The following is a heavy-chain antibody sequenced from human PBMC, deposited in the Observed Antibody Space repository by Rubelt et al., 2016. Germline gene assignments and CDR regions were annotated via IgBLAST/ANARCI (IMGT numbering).Heavy chain of an antibody. CDR2: IFYSGDA. Sequence: QLQLQESGPGLVKPSETLSLTCTVSGGSISRSSYYWGWIRQPPGKGLEWIGSIFYSGDAYYNPSLKSRVTISVATSKSQFSLKLTSVIAADTAVYYCARRSCSSTSCYSAWFDPWGQGTLVTVSS. D-gene: IGHD2-2*01. CDR3: ARRSCSSTSCYSAWFDP. CDR1: GGSISRSSYY. V-gene: IGHV4-39*01. J-gene: IGHJ5*02.